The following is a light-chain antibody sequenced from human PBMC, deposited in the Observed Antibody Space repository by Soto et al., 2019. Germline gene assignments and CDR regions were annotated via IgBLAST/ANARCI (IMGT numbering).Light chain of an antibody. Sequence: QSALTQPPSVSGSPGQSVTISCTGTSSDFGSYNRVSWYQRPPGTGPKLMIYEVSNRPSVVPDRYSGSKSGNTASLTISGLQAEYEAEYCCSFYTSESTYVFGTGTKLTVL. V-gene: IGLV2-18*01. CDR2: EVS. CDR3: SFYTSESTYV. CDR1: SSDFGSYNR. J-gene: IGLJ1*01.